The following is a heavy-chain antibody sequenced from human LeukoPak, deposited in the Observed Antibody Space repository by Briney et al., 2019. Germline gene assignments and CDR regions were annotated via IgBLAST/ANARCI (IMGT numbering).Heavy chain of an antibody. CDR1: GFTFSSYG. D-gene: IGHD3-3*01. CDR3: ARVGRFLEIEYFQH. V-gene: IGHV3-30*02. CDR2: IRYDGSNK. Sequence: PGGSLRLSCAASGFTFSSYGMHWVRQAPGKGLEWVAFIRYDGSNKYYADSVKGRFTISRDNSKNTLYLQMNSLRAEDTAVYYCARVGRFLEIEYFQHWGQGTLVTVSS. J-gene: IGHJ1*01.